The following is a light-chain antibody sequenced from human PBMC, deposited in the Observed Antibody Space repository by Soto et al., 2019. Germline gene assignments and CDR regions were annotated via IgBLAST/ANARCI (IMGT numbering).Light chain of an antibody. CDR1: ETVATN. J-gene: IGKJ1*01. Sequence: VMTQXPAXLSVSPGERATLSCWASETVATNLAWYQQKPGQAPRLLISGASTRAAGISDRFRGSGSGTEFTLTISSLRSEDSAIYYCQQYFEWPPMTFGQGTKVEI. V-gene: IGKV3-15*01. CDR2: GAS. CDR3: QQYFEWPPMT.